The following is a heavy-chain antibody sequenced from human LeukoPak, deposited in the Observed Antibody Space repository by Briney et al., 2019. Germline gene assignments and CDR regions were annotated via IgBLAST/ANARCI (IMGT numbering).Heavy chain of an antibody. J-gene: IGHJ4*02. V-gene: IGHV3-9*01. CDR3: AKDIVATISRSDYFDY. D-gene: IGHD5-12*01. CDR2: ISWNSGSI. CDR1: GFTFDDYA. Sequence: GGSLGLSCAASGFTFDDYAMHWVRHAPGKGLEWVSGISWNSGSIGYADSVKGRFTISRDNAKNSLYLQMNSLRAEDTALYYCAKDIVATISRSDYFDYWGQGTLVTVSS.